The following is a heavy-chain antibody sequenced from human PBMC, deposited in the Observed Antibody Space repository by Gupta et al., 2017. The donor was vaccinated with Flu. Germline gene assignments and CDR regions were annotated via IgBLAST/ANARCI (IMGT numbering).Heavy chain of an antibody. CDR2: ISSNTYYT. CDR3: ARHQGRHYDSSGYYIPDIFDI. J-gene: IGHJ3*02. Sequence: QVQLVESGGGLVKPGGSLRLSCEASGFTFSDYYMSWIRQAPGKGLQWVSYISSNTYYTNYADSVKGRFTISRDNAKNSLYLQMNSLRAEDTAIYYCARHQGRHYDSSGYYIPDIFDIWGQGTMVTVSS. CDR1: GFTFSDYY. D-gene: IGHD3-22*01. V-gene: IGHV3-11*05.